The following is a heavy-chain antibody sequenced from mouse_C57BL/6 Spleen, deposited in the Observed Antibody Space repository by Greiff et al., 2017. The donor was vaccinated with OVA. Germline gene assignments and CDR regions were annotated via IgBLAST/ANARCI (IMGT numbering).Heavy chain of an antibody. CDR3: ARRGYDGYSDV. CDR2: INPGSGGT. D-gene: IGHD2-3*01. J-gene: IGHJ1*03. Sequence: QVQLQQSGAELVRPGTSVKVSCKASGYAFTNYLIEWVKQRPGQGLEWIGVINPGSGGTNYNEKFKGKATLTADKSSSTAYMQLSSLTSADSAVYFCARRGYDGYSDVWGTGTTVTVSS. CDR1: GYAFTNYL. V-gene: IGHV1-54*01.